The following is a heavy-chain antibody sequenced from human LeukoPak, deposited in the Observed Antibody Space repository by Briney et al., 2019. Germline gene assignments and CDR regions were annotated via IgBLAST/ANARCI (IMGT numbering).Heavy chain of an antibody. CDR2: IYPGDSDT. Sequence: GESLKISCKGSGNSFTSYWIGWVRQMPGKGVEWMGIIYPGDSDTRYSPSFQGQVTISADKSISTAYLQWGRLKASDTAMYYCARRGSSGADWFDPWGQGTLVTVPS. D-gene: IGHD1-26*01. V-gene: IGHV5-51*01. J-gene: IGHJ5*02. CDR3: ARRGSSGADWFDP. CDR1: GNSFTSYW.